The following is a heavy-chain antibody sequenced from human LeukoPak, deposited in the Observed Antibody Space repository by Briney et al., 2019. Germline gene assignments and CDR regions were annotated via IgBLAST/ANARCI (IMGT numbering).Heavy chain of an antibody. CDR3: ARSPHILTGENFDY. CDR2: INPNSGGT. D-gene: IGHD3-9*01. Sequence: ASVKVSCKASGYTFTGYYIHWVRQAPGQGLEWMGWINPNSGGTNYAQKFQDRVTMTRDTSISTAYMELSRLRFDDTAVYYCARSPHILTGENFDYWGQGTLVTVSS. J-gene: IGHJ4*02. CDR1: GYTFTGYY. V-gene: IGHV1-2*02.